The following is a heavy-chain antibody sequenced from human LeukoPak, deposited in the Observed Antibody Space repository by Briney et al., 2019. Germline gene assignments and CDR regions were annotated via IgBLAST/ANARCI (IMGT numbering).Heavy chain of an antibody. CDR3: ARDPRRWLQNNYYYYGMDV. J-gene: IGHJ6*02. D-gene: IGHD5-24*01. V-gene: IGHV4-4*07. Sequence: PSEALSLTCTVSGGSISSYYWSWIRQPAGKGLEWIGRIHTSGSTNYNPSLKSRVTMSVDTSKNQFSLKLSSVTAADTAVYYCARDPRRWLQNNYYYYGMDVWGQGTTVTVSS. CDR1: GGSISSYY. CDR2: IHTSGST.